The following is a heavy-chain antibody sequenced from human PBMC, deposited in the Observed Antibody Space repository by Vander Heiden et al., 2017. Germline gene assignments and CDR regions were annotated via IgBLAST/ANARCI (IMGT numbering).Heavy chain of an antibody. CDR3: ARDHIAAAGTFDY. J-gene: IGHJ4*02. CDR1: GFTFSSYG. CDR2: IWYDGSNK. V-gene: IGHV3-33*01. D-gene: IGHD6-13*01. Sequence: QVQLVESGGGVVQPGRSRRLSCAASGFTFSSYGMHWVRQAPGKGLEWVAVIWYDGSNKYYADSVKGRFTISRDNSKNTLYLQMNSLRAEDTAVYYCARDHIAAAGTFDYWGQGTLVTVSS.